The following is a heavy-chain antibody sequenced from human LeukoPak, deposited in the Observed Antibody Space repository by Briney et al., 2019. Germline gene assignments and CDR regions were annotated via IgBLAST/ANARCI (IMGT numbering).Heavy chain of an antibody. CDR2: ISGSGGST. CDR3: AKDLGIAAAEWFDP. CDR1: GFTFSSYA. V-gene: IGHV3-23*01. D-gene: IGHD6-13*01. Sequence: GGSLRLSCAASGFTFSSYAMSWVRQAPGKGLEWVSAISGSGGSTYYADSVRGRFTTSRDNSKNTLYLQMNSLRAEDTAVYYCAKDLGIAAAEWFDPWGQGTLVTVSS. J-gene: IGHJ5*02.